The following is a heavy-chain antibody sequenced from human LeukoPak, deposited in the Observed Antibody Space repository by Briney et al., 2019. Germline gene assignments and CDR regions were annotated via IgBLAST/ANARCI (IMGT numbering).Heavy chain of an antibody. CDR2: INWNGGST. J-gene: IGHJ4*02. V-gene: IGHV3-20*04. Sequence: RSGGSLRLSCAASGFTFDDYGMSWVRQAPGKGLEWVSGINWNGGSTGYADSVKVRFTISRDNSKNSLYLQMNSLRAEDTALYYCAKSVAGTFDYWGQGTLVTVSS. CDR3: AKSVAGTFDY. CDR1: GFTFDDYG. D-gene: IGHD6-19*01.